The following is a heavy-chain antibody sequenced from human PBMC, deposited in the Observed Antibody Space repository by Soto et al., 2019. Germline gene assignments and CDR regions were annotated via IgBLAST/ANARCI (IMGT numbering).Heavy chain of an antibody. CDR1: GFTFSDYY. Sequence: GGSLRLSCAASGFTFSDYYMSWIRQAPGKGLEWVSYISSSSSYTNYADSVKGRFTISRDNAKNSLYLQMNSLRAEDTAVYYCARMSGTENWFDPWGQGTLVTVSP. D-gene: IGHD1-26*01. CDR3: ARMSGTENWFDP. J-gene: IGHJ5*02. V-gene: IGHV3-11*06. CDR2: ISSSSSYT.